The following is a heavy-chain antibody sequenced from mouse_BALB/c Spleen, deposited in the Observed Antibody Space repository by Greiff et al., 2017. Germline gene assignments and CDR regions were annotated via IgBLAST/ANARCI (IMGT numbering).Heavy chain of an antibody. Sequence: EVKLVESGGGLVQPGGSRKLSCAASGFTFSSFGMHWVRQAPEKGLEWVAYISSGGSYTYYPDSVKGRFTISRDNAKNTLYLQMSSLRSEDTAMYYCARPGSSYWYFDVWGAGTTVTVSS. J-gene: IGHJ1*01. CDR2: ISSGGSYT. V-gene: IGHV5-17*02. D-gene: IGHD1-1*01. CDR3: ARPGSSYWYFDV. CDR1: GFTFSSFG.